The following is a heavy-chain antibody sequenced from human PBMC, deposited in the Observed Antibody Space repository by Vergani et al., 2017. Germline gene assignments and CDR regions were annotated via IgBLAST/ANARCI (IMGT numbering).Heavy chain of an antibody. CDR2: IHNRGKT. CDR3: ATGAGPFDI. V-gene: IGHV4-38-2*01. CDR1: GYSIGSGFY. J-gene: IGHJ4*02. D-gene: IGHD7-27*01. Sequence: QVRLEESGPGLVKPSETLSLTCSVSGYSIGSGFYWAWIRQSPGEGLQWLTSIHNRGKTYHNPSLKSRVSMSIDTSKNQFSLKLTSVTAADTAVYYCATGAGPFDIWGQGTLVTVSS.